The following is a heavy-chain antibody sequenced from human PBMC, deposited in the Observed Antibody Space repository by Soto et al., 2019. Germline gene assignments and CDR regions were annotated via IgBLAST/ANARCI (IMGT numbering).Heavy chain of an antibody. D-gene: IGHD3-16*01. CDR3: ASYRGALYFES. Sequence: XETLSLTCSVSGRSMSGNYWSWIRQSPDKGLEWLGYVFYGGTDYNPSLGGRVSMSVETSKSQFSLKLTSVTVADPAVYYCASYRGALYFESWGPGIRVSVSS. CDR2: VFYGGT. CDR1: GRSMSGNY. V-gene: IGHV4-59*01. J-gene: IGHJ4*02.